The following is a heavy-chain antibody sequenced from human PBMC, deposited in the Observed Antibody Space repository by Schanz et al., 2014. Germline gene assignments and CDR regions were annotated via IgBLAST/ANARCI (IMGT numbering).Heavy chain of an antibody. V-gene: IGHV3-74*01. CDR3: ARDDGGGYNQIDY. D-gene: IGHD5-12*01. J-gene: IGHJ4*02. CDR1: GFTFSDSW. Sequence: VQLVESGGGVVQPGGSLRLSCAASGFTFSDSWMHWVRQAPGKGLVWVSRTSHDGSFTTFADSVKGRFTISRDNSENTLFLEMNSLRLEDTAVYYCARDDGGGYNQIDYWGQGALVTVSS. CDR2: TSHDGSFT.